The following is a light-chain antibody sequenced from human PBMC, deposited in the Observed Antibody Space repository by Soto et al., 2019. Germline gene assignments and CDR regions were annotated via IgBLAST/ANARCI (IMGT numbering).Light chain of an antibody. CDR1: SSDVADYNS. CDR2: EVT. V-gene: IGLV2-14*01. J-gene: IGLJ2*01. Sequence: QSALTQPASVSGSPGQSITISCTGTSSDVADYNSVSWFQQHPGKAPKLMIYEVTNRPSGVSNRFSGSKSGNTASLTISGLQAEDEANYYCSSYTSSITLVFGGGTKVTVL. CDR3: SSYTSSITLV.